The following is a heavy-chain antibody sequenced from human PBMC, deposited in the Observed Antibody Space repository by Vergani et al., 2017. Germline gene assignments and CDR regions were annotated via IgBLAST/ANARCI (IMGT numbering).Heavy chain of an antibody. CDR2: ISGSGGST. J-gene: IGHJ5*02. CDR3: AKDREQWLVYGWVYP. V-gene: IGHV3-23*01. Sequence: EVQLLESGGGLVQPGGSLRLSCAASGFTFSSYAMSWVRQAPGKGLEWVSAISGSGGSTYYADSVTGRFTISRDNSKNTLYLQMNSLRAEDTSVYYCAKDREQWLVYGWVYPWGEGTLVAVSS. CDR1: GFTFSSYA. D-gene: IGHD6-19*01.